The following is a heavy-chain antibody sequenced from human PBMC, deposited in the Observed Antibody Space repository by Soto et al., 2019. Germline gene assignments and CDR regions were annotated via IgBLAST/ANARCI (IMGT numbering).Heavy chain of an antibody. Sequence: QVQLVQSGAEVKKPGSSVKVSCKASGGTFSSYAISWVRQAPGQGLEWMGGIIPISGTANYAQKFQGRVTIAADESTSRAYMELSTLRSEDTAVYYCTSGVTTPWYFYLLCRGTLVTVSS. CDR3: TSGVTTPWYFYL. D-gene: IGHD4-17*01. CDR1: GGTFSSYA. J-gene: IGHJ2*01. CDR2: IIPISGTA. V-gene: IGHV1-69*12.